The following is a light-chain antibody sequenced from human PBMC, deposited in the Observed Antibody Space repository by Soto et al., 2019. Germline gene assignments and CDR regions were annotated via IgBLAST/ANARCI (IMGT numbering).Light chain of an antibody. CDR3: LQDNMYPLT. J-gene: IGKJ4*01. CDR2: DTY. CDR1: QCISSW. V-gene: IGKV1-12*01. Sequence: DIQMTQSPSSVSASVGDRVTITCRASQCISSWLAWYQQKPGKAPKVLIYDTYTLQSGVPSRFSGSRSGTDFTLTISSLQPEDIATYYCLQDNMYPLTFGGGTKVDIK.